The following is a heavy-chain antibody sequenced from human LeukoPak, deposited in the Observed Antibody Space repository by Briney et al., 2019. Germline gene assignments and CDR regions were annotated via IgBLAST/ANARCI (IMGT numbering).Heavy chain of an antibody. Sequence: GASVKVSCKASGYTFTGYYMHWVRQAPGQGLEWMGWINPNSGGTNYAQKFQGWVTMTRDTSISTAYMELSRLRSDDTALYYCATTPNRPDIGLAGYFSNWIDPWGQGTLVTVSS. CDR3: ATTPNRPDIGLAGYFSNWIDP. V-gene: IGHV1-2*04. J-gene: IGHJ5*02. D-gene: IGHD6-19*01. CDR2: INPNSGGT. CDR1: GYTFTGYY.